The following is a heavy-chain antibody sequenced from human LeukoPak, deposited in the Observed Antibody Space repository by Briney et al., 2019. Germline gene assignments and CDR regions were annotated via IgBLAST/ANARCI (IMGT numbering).Heavy chain of an antibody. CDR2: ISRSSSFI. V-gene: IGHV3-21*01. D-gene: IGHD2-2*01. CDR1: GFTFSNYS. Sequence: KSGGSLRLSCAASGFTFSNYSMNWVRQAPGKGPEWVSSISRSSSFIYYAGSVKGRFTISRDNAKNSLYLQMNSLRVEDTAVYYCARVSLCNSTSCYFDYWGQGTLVTVSS. J-gene: IGHJ4*02. CDR3: ARVSLCNSTSCYFDY.